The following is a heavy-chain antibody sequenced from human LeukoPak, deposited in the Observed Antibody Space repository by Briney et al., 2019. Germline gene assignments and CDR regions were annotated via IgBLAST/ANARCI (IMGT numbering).Heavy chain of an antibody. V-gene: IGHV3-74*03. D-gene: IGHD1-26*01. Sequence: GGSLRLSCAASGFSFSITWMHWVRQPPGQGLVWVARITSDGTSTSYAESVKGRFTISRDNAKNTLYLQMNSLRAEDTAVYYCATPRGSGSYLAFDYWGQGTLVTVSS. CDR3: ATPRGSGSYLAFDY. CDR2: ITSDGTST. CDR1: GFSFSITW. J-gene: IGHJ4*02.